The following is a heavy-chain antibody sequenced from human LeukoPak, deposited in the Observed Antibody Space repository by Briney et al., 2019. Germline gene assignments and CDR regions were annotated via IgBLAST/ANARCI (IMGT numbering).Heavy chain of an antibody. Sequence: ASVKVSCKASGYTFTSYGISWVRQAPGQGHEWMGWISAYNGNTNYAQKLQGRVTMTTDTSTSTAYMELRSLRSDDTAVYYCARVDIVVVVAANWFDPWGQGTLVTVSS. D-gene: IGHD2-15*01. J-gene: IGHJ5*02. CDR3: ARVDIVVVVAANWFDP. CDR2: ISAYNGNT. CDR1: GYTFTSYG. V-gene: IGHV1-18*01.